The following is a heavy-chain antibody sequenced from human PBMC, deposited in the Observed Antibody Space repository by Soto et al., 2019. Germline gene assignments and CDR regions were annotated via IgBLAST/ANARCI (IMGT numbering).Heavy chain of an antibody. V-gene: IGHV4-34*01. CDR3: ARYEYGNSLYGVDV. CDR2: VNHRGST. Sequence: SETLSLTCVVSGESFSGYYWSWIRQTPGMGLEWIGEVNHRGSTTYNPSLKNRASISIDSSKNLFSLELTSVTAADTALYFCARYEYGNSLYGVDVWGQGTRVTVSS. J-gene: IGHJ6*02. CDR1: GESFSGYY. D-gene: IGHD1-7*01.